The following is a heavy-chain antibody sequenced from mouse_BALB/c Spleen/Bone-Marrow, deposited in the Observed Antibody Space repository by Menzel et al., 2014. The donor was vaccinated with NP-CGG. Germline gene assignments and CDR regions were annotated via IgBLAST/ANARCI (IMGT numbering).Heavy chain of an antibody. CDR1: GYTFTTYT. D-gene: IGHD2-2*01. J-gene: IGHJ4*01. CDR3: AKRDIYYGYDGNAMDY. CDR2: INPSSGYT. V-gene: IGHV1-4*01. Sequence: VQVVESGAELARPGASVKMSCKASGYTFTTYTMHWVKQRPGQGLEWIGYINPSSGYTNYNQKFKDKATLTADKSSSPAYMQLSSLTSEDSAVYFCAKRDIYYGYDGNAMDYWGQGTSVTVSS.